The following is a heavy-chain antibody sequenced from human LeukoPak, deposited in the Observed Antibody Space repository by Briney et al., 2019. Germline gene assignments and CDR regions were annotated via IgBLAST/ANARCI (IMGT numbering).Heavy chain of an antibody. CDR1: GFTFSSYS. CDR3: ASWGDYGDRDAFDI. Sequence: GGSLRLSCAASGFTFSSYSMNWVRQAPGKGLEWVSSISSSSSYIYYADSVKGRFTISRDNAKNSLYLQMNSLRAEDTAVYYRASWGDYGDRDAFDIWGQGTMVTVSS. V-gene: IGHV3-21*01. J-gene: IGHJ3*02. CDR2: ISSSSSYI. D-gene: IGHD4-17*01.